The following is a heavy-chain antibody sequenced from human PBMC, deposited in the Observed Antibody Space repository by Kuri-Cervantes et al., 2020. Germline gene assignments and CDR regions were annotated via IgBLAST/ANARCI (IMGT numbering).Heavy chain of an antibody. Sequence: SLKISCAASGFTFDDYAMHWVRQAPGKGLEWVSGISWNSGSIGYADSVKGRFTISRDNAKNSLYLQMNSLRAEDTAVYYCARIGTGYKFRFDPWGQGILVTVSS. CDR3: ARIGTGYKFRFDP. CDR2: ISWNSGSI. J-gene: IGHJ5*02. D-gene: IGHD3-9*01. V-gene: IGHV3-9*01. CDR1: GFTFDDYA.